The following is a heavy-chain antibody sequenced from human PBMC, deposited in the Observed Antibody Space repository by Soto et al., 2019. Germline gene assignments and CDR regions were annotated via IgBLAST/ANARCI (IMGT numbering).Heavy chain of an antibody. CDR3: ASRGLENRNWFDP. V-gene: IGHV4-34*01. CDR2: INHSGST. D-gene: IGHD3-10*01. J-gene: IGHJ5*02. Sequence: SETLSLTCAVYGESFSGYYWSWIRQPPGKWLEWIGEINHSGSTNYNPSLKSRVAISIDTSKNQFSLKLSSVTAADTAVYYCASRGLENRNWFDPWGQGTLVTVSS. CDR1: GESFSGYY.